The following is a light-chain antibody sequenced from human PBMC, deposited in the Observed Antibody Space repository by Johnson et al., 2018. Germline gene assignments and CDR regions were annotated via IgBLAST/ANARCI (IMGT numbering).Light chain of an antibody. V-gene: IGLV1-51*02. CDR3: GTWDSSLSAGNV. CDR1: SSNIGNNY. Sequence: QSVLTQPPSVSAAPGQKVTISCSGSSSNIGNNYVSWYQQLPGTAPKLLIYENNKRPSGIPDRFSGSKSGTSATLGITGLQTGDEADYYCGTWDSSLSAGNVLVTGTNFTVL. J-gene: IGLJ1*01. CDR2: ENN.